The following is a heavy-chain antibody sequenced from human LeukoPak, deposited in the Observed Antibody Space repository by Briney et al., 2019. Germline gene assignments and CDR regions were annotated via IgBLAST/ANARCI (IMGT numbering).Heavy chain of an antibody. D-gene: IGHD4-17*01. CDR2: IKQDGSEK. Sequence: GGSLRLSCAASGLTFSSYWMSWVRQAPGKGLEWVANIKQDGSEKYYVDSVKGRFTISRDNAKNSLYLQMISLRAEDTAVYYCASAMTLSNDYGDYVGHWGQGTLVTVSS. J-gene: IGHJ4*02. V-gene: IGHV3-7*03. CDR1: GLTFSSYW. CDR3: ASAMTLSNDYGDYVGH.